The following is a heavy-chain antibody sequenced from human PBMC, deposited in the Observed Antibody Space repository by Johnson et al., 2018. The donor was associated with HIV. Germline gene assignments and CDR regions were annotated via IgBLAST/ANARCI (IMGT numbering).Heavy chain of an antibody. CDR3: ARACRDGYTCDAFDI. CDR1: GFTFRNYG. D-gene: IGHD5-24*01. Sequence: QVQLVESGGGVVQPGGSLRLSCAASGFTFRNYGIHWVRQAPGKGLEWVAFILYDGTCAYYADSVKGRFTISRDNSQNTLHLQINSRRAEDTAVYDCARACRDGYTCDAFDIWGQGTMVTVSS. V-gene: IGHV3-30*02. J-gene: IGHJ3*02. CDR2: ILYDGTCA.